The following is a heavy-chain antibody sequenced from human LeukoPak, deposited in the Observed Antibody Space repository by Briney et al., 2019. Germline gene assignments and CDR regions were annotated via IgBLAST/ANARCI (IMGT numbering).Heavy chain of an antibody. Sequence: ASVKVSCTASGYTFTSYYMHWVRQAPGQGLEWMGIINPSGGSTSYAQKFQGRVTMTRDMSTSTVYMELSSLRSEDTAVYYCARAGLGYCSSTSCPDHWFDPWAREPWSPSPQ. CDR3: ARAGLGYCSSTSCPDHWFDP. D-gene: IGHD2-2*01. CDR2: INPSGGST. J-gene: IGHJ5*02. V-gene: IGHV1-46*01. CDR1: GYTFTSYY.